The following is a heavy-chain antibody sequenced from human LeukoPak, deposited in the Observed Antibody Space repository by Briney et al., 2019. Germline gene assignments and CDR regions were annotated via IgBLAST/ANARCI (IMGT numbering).Heavy chain of an antibody. CDR2: IDPSDSYT. Sequence: GESLKISCKGSGYSFTSYWISWVRQMPGKGLEWMGRIDPSDSYTNYSPSFQGHVTISADKSISTAYLQWSSLKASDTAMYYCARHSSTYYDILTGPSVNWFDPWGQGTLVTVSS. J-gene: IGHJ5*02. D-gene: IGHD3-9*01. V-gene: IGHV5-10-1*01. CDR3: ARHSSTYYDILTGPSVNWFDP. CDR1: GYSFTSYW.